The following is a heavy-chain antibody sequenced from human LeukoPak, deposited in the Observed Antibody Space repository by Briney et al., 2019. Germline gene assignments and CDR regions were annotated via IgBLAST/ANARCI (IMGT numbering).Heavy chain of an antibody. J-gene: IGHJ2*01. Sequence: PSETLSLTCAVYGASFRAYYWSWIRQAPGKGLQWIGEINDTGHARDNASLKSRVTMSVDTSKNQFSLKLKSVTAADTAVYYCASSRDLYHDAFTSYWYFDVWGRGSLVTVSS. D-gene: IGHD3-3*01. CDR1: GASFRAYY. CDR3: ASSRDLYHDAFTSYWYFDV. CDR2: INDTGHA. V-gene: IGHV4-34*01.